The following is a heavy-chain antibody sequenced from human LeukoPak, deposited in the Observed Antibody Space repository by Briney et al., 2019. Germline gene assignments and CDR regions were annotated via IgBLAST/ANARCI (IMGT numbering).Heavy chain of an antibody. J-gene: IGHJ4*02. D-gene: IGHD5-12*01. Sequence: GGSLRLSCAASGFTFSSYAMSWVRQAPGKGLEWVSAISGSGGSTYYADSVKGRFTISRDNSKNTLYLQMNSLRAEDTAVYYCAKAYLLADLIVATGGFDYWGQGTLVTVSS. V-gene: IGHV3-23*01. CDR1: GFTFSSYA. CDR2: ISGSGGST. CDR3: AKAYLLADLIVATGGFDY.